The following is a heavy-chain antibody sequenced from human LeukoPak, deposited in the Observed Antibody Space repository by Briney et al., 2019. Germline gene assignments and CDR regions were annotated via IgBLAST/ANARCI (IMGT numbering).Heavy chain of an antibody. CDR2: INHSGST. D-gene: IGHD1-26*01. CDR1: GGSFSGYY. J-gene: IGHJ5*02. Sequence: SETLSLTCAVYGGSFSGYYWSWIRQPPGKGLESTGEINHSGSTYYNPSLKSRVTISVDTSKNQFSLKLSSVTAADTAVYYCARRDPAGVGATSWFDPWGQGTLVTVSS. V-gene: IGHV4-34*01. CDR3: ARRDPAGVGATSWFDP.